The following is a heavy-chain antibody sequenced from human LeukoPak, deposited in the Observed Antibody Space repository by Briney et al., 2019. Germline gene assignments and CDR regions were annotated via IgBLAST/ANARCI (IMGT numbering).Heavy chain of an antibody. V-gene: IGHV3-53*01. Sequence: GGSLRLSCAVSGFTVSSNYMMWVRQAPGKGLEWVSAIYSGGSPYYADSVKGRFTISRDNSKNTLYLQMNSLRAEDTAVYYCAREIAATGLDYWGQGTLVTVSS. CDR3: AREIAATGLDY. CDR1: GFTVSSNY. J-gene: IGHJ4*02. D-gene: IGHD6-13*01. CDR2: IYSGGSP.